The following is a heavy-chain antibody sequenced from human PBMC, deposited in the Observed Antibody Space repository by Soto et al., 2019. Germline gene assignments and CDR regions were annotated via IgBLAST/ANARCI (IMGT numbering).Heavy chain of an antibody. J-gene: IGHJ3*02. CDR3: ARDSGAGYCSSTSCYDTDAFDI. CDR2: ISAYNGNT. CDR1: GYTFTSYG. V-gene: IGHV1-18*01. D-gene: IGHD2-2*01. Sequence: ASVKVSCKASGYTFTSYGISWVRQAPGQGLEWMGWISAYNGNTNYAQKLQGRVTMTTDTSTSTAYVELRSLRSVDTAVYYCARDSGAGYCSSTSCYDTDAFDICGQGTMVPVSS.